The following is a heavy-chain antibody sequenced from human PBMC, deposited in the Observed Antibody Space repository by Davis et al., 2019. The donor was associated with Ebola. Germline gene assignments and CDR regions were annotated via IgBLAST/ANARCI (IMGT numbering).Heavy chain of an antibody. CDR1: GFAFGYYW. V-gene: IGHV3-74*01. D-gene: IGHD3-10*02. J-gene: IGHJ4*02. CDR2: IDSDGRTR. CDR3: VRGGTHLGDMEYYVPHY. Sequence: GESLKIPCAASGFAFGYYWMHWVRQAPGKGLVLLSRIDSDGRTRDYTDSVKGRFTISRDNGKSTLYLQMSSLRVDDTAIYFCVRGGTHLGDMEYYVPHYWGQGALVTVSS.